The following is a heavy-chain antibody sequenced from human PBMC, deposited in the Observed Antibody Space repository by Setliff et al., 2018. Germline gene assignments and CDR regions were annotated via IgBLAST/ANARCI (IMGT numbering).Heavy chain of an antibody. Sequence: PSETLSLTCAIYGESFSGYYWGWIRQPPGRGLEWIGEVSHSGSANYNPSLKSRVTISVDTSKNQFSLKLRSVTAADTAVYFCARVPGRDGYNFFDYRGQGMLVTVS. CDR2: VSHSGSA. CDR1: GESFSGYY. D-gene: IGHD5-12*01. V-gene: IGHV4-34*01. J-gene: IGHJ4*02. CDR3: ARVPGRDGYNFFDY.